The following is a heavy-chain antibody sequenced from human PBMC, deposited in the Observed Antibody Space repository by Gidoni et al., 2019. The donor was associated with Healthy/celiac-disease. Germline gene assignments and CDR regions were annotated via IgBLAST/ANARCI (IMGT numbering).Heavy chain of an antibody. Sequence: EVQLGESGGGVGQPGGALTLSCAASGFTFSGSAMHWVRQASGKGLEWVGRIRSKANSYATAYAASVKGRFTISRDDSKNTAYLQMNSLKTEDTAVYYCTRHGERCSGGSCYRFDCWGQGTLVTVSS. V-gene: IGHV3-73*01. CDR1: GFTFSGSA. D-gene: IGHD2-15*01. CDR2: IRSKANSYAT. J-gene: IGHJ4*02. CDR3: TRHGERCSGGSCYRFDC.